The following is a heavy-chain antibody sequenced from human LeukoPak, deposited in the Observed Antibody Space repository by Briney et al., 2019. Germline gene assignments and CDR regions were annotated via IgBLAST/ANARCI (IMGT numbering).Heavy chain of an antibody. J-gene: IGHJ1*01. V-gene: IGHV3-23*01. CDR2: ISAGGSQI. D-gene: IGHD3-10*01. CDR3: ARVSGLGMNEYYQH. CDR1: GFTFSSYA. Sequence: PGGSLRLSCAASGFTFSSYAMNWVRQAPGKGLEWVSAISAGGSQIFYGASVKGRFTTSRDNSKNMLHLQMNSLRAEDTAVYYCARVSGLGMNEYYQHWGQGTLVTVAS.